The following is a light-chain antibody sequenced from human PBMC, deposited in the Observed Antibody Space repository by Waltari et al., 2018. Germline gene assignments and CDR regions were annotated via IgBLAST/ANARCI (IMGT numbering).Light chain of an antibody. J-gene: IGKJ1*01. CDR2: DAS. CDR1: QSVRRT. V-gene: IGKV3-20*01. Sequence: VLTQPPGTLSLSPGERATLSCRASQSVRRTLTWYQQKRGQAPRLLIYDASTRATGNPERFSGTGSGTDFSLTISRLEPEDFAVYFCQKYGTLPATFGQGTKVEI. CDR3: QKYGTLPAT.